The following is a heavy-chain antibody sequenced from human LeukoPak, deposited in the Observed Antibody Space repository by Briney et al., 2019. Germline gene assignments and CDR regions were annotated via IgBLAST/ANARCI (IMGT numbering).Heavy chain of an antibody. Sequence: ASVKVSCKASGYTFTSYAMHWVRQAPGQRLEWMGWINAGNGNTKYSQKFQGRVTITRDTSASTAYMELSSLRSEDTAVYYCARGWAAAGIRYFDYWGQGTLVTVSS. CDR3: ARGWAAAGIRYFDY. CDR2: INAGNGNT. D-gene: IGHD6-13*01. V-gene: IGHV1-3*01. CDR1: GYTFTSYA. J-gene: IGHJ4*02.